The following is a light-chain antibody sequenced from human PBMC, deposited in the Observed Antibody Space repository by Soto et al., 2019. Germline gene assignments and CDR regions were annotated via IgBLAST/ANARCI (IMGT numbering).Light chain of an antibody. CDR2: TTN. CDR1: SGSVSPSYY. J-gene: IGLJ3*02. Sequence: QTVVTQEPSFSVSPGGTVTLTCGLSSGSVSPSYYPGWFQQTPGQAPRALIYTTNTRSSGVPDRFSGSILGNKAALTITGAQADDESDYYCVLYMGSGIWVFGRGTKLTVL. V-gene: IGLV8-61*01. CDR3: VLYMGSGIWV.